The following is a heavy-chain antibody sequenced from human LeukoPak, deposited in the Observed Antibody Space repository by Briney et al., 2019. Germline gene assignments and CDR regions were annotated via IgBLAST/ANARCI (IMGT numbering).Heavy chain of an antibody. CDR3: ARRPSSGYGH. Sequence: GGSLRLSCAASGFNVSSNYMSWVRQAPGKGLEWVSVIYSGGSTYYADSVKGRFTISRDNSKNTLYLQMDSLRAEDTAVYYCARRPSSGYGHWGQGTLVTVSS. D-gene: IGHD3-22*01. J-gene: IGHJ4*02. CDR2: IYSGGST. CDR1: GFNVSSNY. V-gene: IGHV3-53*01.